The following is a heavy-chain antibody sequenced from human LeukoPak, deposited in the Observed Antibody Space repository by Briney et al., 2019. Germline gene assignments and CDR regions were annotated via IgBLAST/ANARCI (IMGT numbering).Heavy chain of an antibody. CDR2: ISTSSSYI. Sequence: GGSLRLSCAASGFTFSSYSMNWVRQAPGSGLEWVSSISTSSSYIYYADSVKGRFTISRDNSKNTLYLQMNSLRAEDTAVYYCAKDLSGGAASWFGELPGGYFDYWGQGTLVTVSS. V-gene: IGHV3-21*01. J-gene: IGHJ4*02. CDR1: GFTFSSYS. D-gene: IGHD3-10*01. CDR3: AKDLSGGAASWFGELPGGYFDY.